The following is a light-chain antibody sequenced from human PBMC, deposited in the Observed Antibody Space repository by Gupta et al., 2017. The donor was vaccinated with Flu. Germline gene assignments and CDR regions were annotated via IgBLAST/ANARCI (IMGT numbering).Light chain of an antibody. CDR1: FRDVGAYNY. J-gene: IGLJ3*02. CDR2: DVT. CDR3: CSYATTYTWV. Sequence: SVTISCTGTFRDVGAYNYVSWYQQHPGKAPKLMISDVTKRPSGVPERFSGSKSGNTASLTXSXLQAVDXADYYCCSYATTYTWVFGGGTKLTVL. V-gene: IGLV2-11*03.